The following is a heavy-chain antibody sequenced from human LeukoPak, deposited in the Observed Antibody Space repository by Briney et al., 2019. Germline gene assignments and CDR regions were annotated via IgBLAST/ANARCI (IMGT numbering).Heavy chain of an antibody. CDR3: ARVTGGRNWFDP. CDR1: GFTFSSYA. J-gene: IGHJ5*02. D-gene: IGHD1-20*01. V-gene: IGHV3-33*08. Sequence: PGGSLRLSCAASGFTFSSYAMSWVRQAPGKGLEWVAVIWYDGSNKYYADSVKGRFTISRDNSKNTLYLQMNSLRAEDTAVYYCARVTGGRNWFDPWGQGTLVTVSS. CDR2: IWYDGSNK.